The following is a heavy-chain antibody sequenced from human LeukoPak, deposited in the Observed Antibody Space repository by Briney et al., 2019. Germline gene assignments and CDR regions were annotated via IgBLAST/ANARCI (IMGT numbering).Heavy chain of an antibody. CDR3: ARELGYNAF. Sequence: GGSLRLSCAASGFTFGSYTMNWVRQAPGKGLEWVSSISRSSSSIYYADSMKGRFTISRDNAKNSLYLQMNSLRAEDSAVYCCARELGYNAFWGQGTLVTVSS. V-gene: IGHV3-21*01. D-gene: IGHD5-12*01. CDR1: GFTFGSYT. CDR2: ISRSSSSI. J-gene: IGHJ4*02.